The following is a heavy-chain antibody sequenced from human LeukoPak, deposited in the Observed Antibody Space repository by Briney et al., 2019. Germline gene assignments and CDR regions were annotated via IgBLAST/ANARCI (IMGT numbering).Heavy chain of an antibody. V-gene: IGHV4-30-4*08. J-gene: IGHJ6*03. CDR2: IYYSGST. Sequence: SETLSLTCTVSGGSISSGDYYWRWVRQPPGKGMEWSGYIYYSGSTYYNPSLKSRVTISVDPSKNQFSLKLSSVTAADTAVYYCDGSSGYPFYYYYYMDVWGQGTTVTVSS. D-gene: IGHD3-22*01. CDR3: DGSSGYPFYYYYYMDV. CDR1: GGSISSGDYY.